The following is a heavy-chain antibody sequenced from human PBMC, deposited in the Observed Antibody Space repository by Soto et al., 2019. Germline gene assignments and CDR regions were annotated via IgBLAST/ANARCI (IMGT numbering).Heavy chain of an antibody. CDR1: GFTFSSYG. CDR2: ISYDGSNK. J-gene: IGHJ4*02. V-gene: IGHV3-30*18. D-gene: IGHD3-9*01. CDR3: AKGGYDILTGYYPDY. Sequence: QVQLVESGGGVVQPGRCLRLYCAASGFTFSSYGMPWVRQAPGKGLEWVAVISYDGSNKYYADSVKGRFTISRDNSKNTLYLQMNSLRAEDTAVYYCAKGGYDILTGYYPDYWGQGTLVTVSS.